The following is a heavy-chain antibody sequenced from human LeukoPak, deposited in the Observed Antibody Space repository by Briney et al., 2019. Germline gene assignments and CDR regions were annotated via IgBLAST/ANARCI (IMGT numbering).Heavy chain of an antibody. V-gene: IGHV4-38-2*01. Sequence: SGTLSLTCAVSTYSISSDFYWGWVRQPPGQGLEWVGSIYHDYTTYYNPSLRGRDTLSLDMSRKQFSLELTSVTAADTATYYCANADTEDFFDFWGQGKLVTVSS. CDR2: IYHDYTT. CDR3: ANADTEDFFDF. J-gene: IGHJ4*02. D-gene: IGHD2-8*01. CDR1: TYSISSDFY.